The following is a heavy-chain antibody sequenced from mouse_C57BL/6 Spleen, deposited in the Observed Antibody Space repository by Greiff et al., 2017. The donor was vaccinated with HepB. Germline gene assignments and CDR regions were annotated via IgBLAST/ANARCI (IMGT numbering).Heavy chain of an antibody. V-gene: IGHV1-64*01. Sequence: QVQLQQPGAELVKPGASVKLSCKASGYTFTSYWMHWVKQRPGQGLEWIGMIHPNSGSTNYNEKFKSKATLTVDKSSSTAYMKLSSLTSEDSAVYYCASSSGTRYCDVWGTGTTVTVSS. D-gene: IGHD4-1*01. CDR1: GYTFTSYW. J-gene: IGHJ1*03. CDR2: IHPNSGST. CDR3: ASSSGTRYCDV.